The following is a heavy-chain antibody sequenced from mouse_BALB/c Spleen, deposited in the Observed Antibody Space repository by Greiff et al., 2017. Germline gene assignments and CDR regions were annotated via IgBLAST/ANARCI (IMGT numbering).Heavy chain of an antibody. J-gene: IGHJ3*01. D-gene: IGHD2-3*01. V-gene: IGHV1-14*01. CDR2: INPYNDGT. Sequence: EVQLQQSGPELVKPGASVKMSCKASGYTFTSYVMHWVKQKPGQGLEWIGYINPYNDGTKYNEKFKGKATLTSDKSSSTAYMELSSLTSEDSAVYYCARVGDGYYGWFAYWGQGTLVTVSA. CDR3: ARVGDGYYGWFAY. CDR1: GYTFTSYV.